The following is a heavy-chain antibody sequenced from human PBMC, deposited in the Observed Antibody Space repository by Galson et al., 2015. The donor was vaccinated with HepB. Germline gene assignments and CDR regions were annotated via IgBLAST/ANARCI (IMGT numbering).Heavy chain of an antibody. V-gene: IGHV3-11*05. D-gene: IGHD2-2*01. J-gene: IGHJ6*02. CDR2: ISSSNTYT. Sequence: SLRLSCAASGFTFSDYYVSWIRQAPGKGLEWVSYISSSNTYTNYADSVKGRFTISRDNAKNSLYLQMNSLRAEDTAVYYCGRERYCSSTSCPNPYYYGMDVWGQGTTVTVSS. CDR1: GFTFSDYY. CDR3: GRERYCSSTSCPNPYYYGMDV.